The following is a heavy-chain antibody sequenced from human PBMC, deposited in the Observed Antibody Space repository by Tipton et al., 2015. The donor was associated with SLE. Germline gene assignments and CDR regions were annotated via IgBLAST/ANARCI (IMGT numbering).Heavy chain of an antibody. Sequence: TLSLTCTVSGGSISSSSYYWGWIRQPPGKGLERIGSIYYSGSTYYNPSLKSRVTISVDTSKNQFSLKLSSVTAADTAVYYCARQRTHSSSWDGYNWFDPWGQGTLVTVSS. CDR3: ARQRTHSSSWDGYNWFDP. D-gene: IGHD6-13*01. J-gene: IGHJ5*02. CDR1: GGSISSSSYY. V-gene: IGHV4-39*07. CDR2: IYYSGST.